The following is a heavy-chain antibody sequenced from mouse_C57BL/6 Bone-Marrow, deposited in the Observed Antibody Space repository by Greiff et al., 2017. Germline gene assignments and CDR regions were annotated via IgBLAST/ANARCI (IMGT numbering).Heavy chain of an antibody. CDR3: GRRRFITTVVEDY. Sequence: VQLQQSGPELVKPGASVKISCKASGYTFTDYYMNWVKQSPGKSLEWIGDINPNNGGTSYNQKFKGKATLTVDKSSSTAYMGLRSLTSEDSAVYYCGRRRFITTVVEDYWGQGTTLTVSS. D-gene: IGHD1-1*01. V-gene: IGHV1-26*01. CDR1: GYTFTDYY. CDR2: INPNNGGT. J-gene: IGHJ2*01.